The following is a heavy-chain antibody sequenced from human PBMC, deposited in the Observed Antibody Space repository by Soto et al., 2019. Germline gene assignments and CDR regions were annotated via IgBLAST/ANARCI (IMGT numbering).Heavy chain of an antibody. V-gene: IGHV6-1*01. CDR3: ARDRDPRADTAMVLDY. CDR1: WESVSSNSAA. Sequence: PSQTLSLTCAISWESVSSNSAAWNWIRQSPSRGLEWLGRTYYRSKWYNDYAVSVKSRITINPDTSKNQFSLQLNSVTPEDTAVYYCARDRDPRADTAMVLDYWGQGTLVTVSS. CDR2: TYYRSKWYN. J-gene: IGHJ4*02. D-gene: IGHD5-18*01.